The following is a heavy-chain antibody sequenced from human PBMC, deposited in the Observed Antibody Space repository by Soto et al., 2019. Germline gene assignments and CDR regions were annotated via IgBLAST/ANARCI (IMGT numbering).Heavy chain of an antibody. CDR3: AKDRTEADGSFDY. V-gene: IGHV3-23*01. J-gene: IGHJ4*02. CDR1: VFTFSSYA. Sequence: GGSLRLSCAASVFTFSSYAMSWVRQAPGKGLEWVSAISGSGGSTYYADSVKGRFTISRDNSKNTLYLQMNSLRAEDTAVYYCAKDRTEADGSFDYWGQGTLVTVSS. CDR2: ISGSGGST.